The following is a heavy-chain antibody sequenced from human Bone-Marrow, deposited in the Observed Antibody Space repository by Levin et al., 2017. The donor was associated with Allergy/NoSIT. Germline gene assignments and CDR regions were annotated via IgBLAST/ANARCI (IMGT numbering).Heavy chain of an antibody. CDR2: IKQDGTRQ. CDR1: GFTFSSYW. CDR3: ARFGDYGGIDY. Sequence: GGSLRLSCAASGFTFSSYWMSWVRQAPGKGLEWVANIKQDGTRQYYVDSVKGRFTISRDNARNSLYLQMNGLRADDTAVYYCARFGDYGGIDYWGQGTLATVSS. J-gene: IGHJ4*02. V-gene: IGHV3-7*01. D-gene: IGHD3-10*01.